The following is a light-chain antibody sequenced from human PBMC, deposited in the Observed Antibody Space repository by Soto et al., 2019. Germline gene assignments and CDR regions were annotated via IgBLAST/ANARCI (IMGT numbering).Light chain of an antibody. CDR3: QQSYNGPRT. CDR1: QSLLYNVNNKNY. CDR2: WAS. Sequence: DIVMTQSPDSLAVSLGERATINCKSSQSLLYNVNNKNYFAWYQKKPGQPPKLLIYWASTRESGVPDRFSGSGSGTDFTLTISSLQAEDVAFYYCQQSYNGPRTFGQGTKVEIK. J-gene: IGKJ1*01. V-gene: IGKV4-1*01.